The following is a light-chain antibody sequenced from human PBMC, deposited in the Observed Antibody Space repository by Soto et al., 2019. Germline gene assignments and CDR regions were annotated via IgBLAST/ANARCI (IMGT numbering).Light chain of an antibody. V-gene: IGLV3-21*02. J-gene: IGLJ2*01. Sequence: SDELTQPPSVSVTPGQTARIPCGGTDIGTKSVHWYQQKPDQSPVLVVYDDSDRPSGIPERFSGSNSGNAATLTISRVEAGDEADYYCHLWDNTSDQPVFGGGTKLTVL. CDR2: DDS. CDR3: HLWDNTSDQPV. CDR1: DIGTKS.